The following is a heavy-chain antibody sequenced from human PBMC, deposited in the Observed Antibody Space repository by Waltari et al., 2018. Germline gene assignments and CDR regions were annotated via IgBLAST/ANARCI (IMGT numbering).Heavy chain of an antibody. D-gene: IGHD3-16*02. Sequence: QVQLVQSGAEVKKPGASVKVSCKASGYTFTSYDINWVRQATGQGLEWMGWVNPNSGKKGYAQKFKGRVTRTRNTSISTAYMELSSLRSEDTAGYYCARGEEYDYVWGSYQVWGQGTMVTVSS. CDR1: GYTFTSYD. V-gene: IGHV1-8*01. CDR3: ARGEEYDYVWGSYQV. CDR2: VNPNSGKK. J-gene: IGHJ3*01.